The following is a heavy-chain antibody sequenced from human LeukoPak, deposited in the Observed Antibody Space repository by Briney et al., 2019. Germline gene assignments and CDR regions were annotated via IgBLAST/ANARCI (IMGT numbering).Heavy chain of an antibody. CDR1: GYTFTSYG. V-gene: IGHV1-18*01. CDR3: ARDLPSYYRDYYYYGMDV. D-gene: IGHD3-10*01. Sequence: ASVKVSCKASGYTFTSYGISWVRQAPGQGLEWMGWISAYNGNTNYAQKLQGRVTMTTDTSTSTAYMELRSLRSEDTAVYYCARDLPSYYRDYYYYGMDVWGQGTTVTVSS. CDR2: ISAYNGNT. J-gene: IGHJ6*02.